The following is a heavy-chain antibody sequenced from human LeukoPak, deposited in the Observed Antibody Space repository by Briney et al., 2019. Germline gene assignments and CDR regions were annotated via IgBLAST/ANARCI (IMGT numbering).Heavy chain of an antibody. CDR1: GASINSGSYY. Sequence: SETLSLTCTVSGASINSGSYYRTWIRQPAGKGLEWIGRIDYSGSTDYNPSLKSRVTISGDPSKKQFSLKVTSVTAADTAAYYCARDAGFYAGIDPWGQGTLVTVSS. CDR2: IDYSGST. V-gene: IGHV4-61*02. J-gene: IGHJ5*02. D-gene: IGHD5/OR15-5a*01. CDR3: ARDAGFYAGIDP.